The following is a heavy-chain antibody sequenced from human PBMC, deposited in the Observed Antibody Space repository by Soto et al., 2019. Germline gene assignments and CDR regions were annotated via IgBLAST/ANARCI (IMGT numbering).Heavy chain of an antibody. CDR1: GFTFSTND. D-gene: IGHD1-26*01. V-gene: IGHV3-13*01. Sequence: EVQLVESGGGLVQPGGSLRLSCAAAGFTFSTNDMHWVRQGPGKGLEWVSGSGRVGDTYYAGSVKGRFIVSRDNSKNTLYLQMNSLRPEDTAVYYCARVGGSFYGSWDSWGQGALVTVSA. CDR2: SGRVGDT. J-gene: IGHJ4*02. CDR3: ARVGGSFYGSWDS.